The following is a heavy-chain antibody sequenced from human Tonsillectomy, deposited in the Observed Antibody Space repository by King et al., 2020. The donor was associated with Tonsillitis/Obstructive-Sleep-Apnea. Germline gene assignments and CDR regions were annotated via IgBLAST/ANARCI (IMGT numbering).Heavy chain of an antibody. J-gene: IGHJ4*02. CDR3: ARGPNGYCNSTGCSGQGYFDY. Sequence: VQLVESGGGVVQPGRSLRLSCAASGFTFSSYAMHWVRQAPGKGLEWVAVISYDGSNKYYADSVKGRFTISRDNSKNTLYLQMNSLRADDTAVYYCARGPNGYCNSTGCSGQGYFDYWGQGNLGTVSS. CDR2: ISYDGSNK. V-gene: IGHV3-30*04. D-gene: IGHD2-2*01. CDR1: GFTFSSYA.